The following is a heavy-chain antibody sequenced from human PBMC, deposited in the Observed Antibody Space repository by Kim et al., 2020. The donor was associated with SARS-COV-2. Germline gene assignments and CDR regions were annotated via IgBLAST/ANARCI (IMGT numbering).Heavy chain of an antibody. V-gene: IGHV4-4*02. CDR2: IYHSGST. CDR1: GGSISSSNW. CDR3: ARIPRGIAAGKQGAFDI. Sequence: SETLSLTCAVSGGSISSSNWWSWVRQPPGKGLEWIGEIYHSGSTNYNPSLKSRVTISVDKSKNQFSLKLSSVTAADTAVYYCARIPRGIAAGKQGAFDIWGQGTMVTVSS. J-gene: IGHJ3*02. D-gene: IGHD6-13*01.